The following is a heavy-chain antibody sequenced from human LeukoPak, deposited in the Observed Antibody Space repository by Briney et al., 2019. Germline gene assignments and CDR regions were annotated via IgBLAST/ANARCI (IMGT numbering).Heavy chain of an antibody. CDR1: GGSISGYY. Sequence: PSETLSLACTVSGGSISGYYWSWIRQPPGKGLEWIGYVYYSGSTNYNLSLKSRVTISVDTSKNQFSLKLNSVTAADTAVYYCARYGGSPSNYFDYWGQGTLVTVSS. D-gene: IGHD1-26*01. J-gene: IGHJ4*02. V-gene: IGHV4-59*08. CDR2: VYYSGST. CDR3: ARYGGSPSNYFDY.